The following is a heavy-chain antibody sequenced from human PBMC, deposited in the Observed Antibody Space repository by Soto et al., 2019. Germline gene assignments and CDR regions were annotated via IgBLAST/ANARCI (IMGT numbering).Heavy chain of an antibody. CDR1: GGTFSSYA. CDR2: IIPIFGTA. D-gene: IGHD5-12*01. V-gene: IGHV1-69*13. Sequence: GASVKVSCKASGGTFSSYAISWVRQVPGQGLEWMGGIIPIFGTANYAQKFQGRVTITADESTSTAYMELSSLRSEDTAVYYCARDSPYSGYERYWFDPWGQGTLVTVSS. CDR3: ARDSPYSGYERYWFDP. J-gene: IGHJ5*02.